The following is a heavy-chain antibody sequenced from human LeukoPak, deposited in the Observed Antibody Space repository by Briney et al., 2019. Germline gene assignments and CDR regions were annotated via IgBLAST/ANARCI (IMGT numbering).Heavy chain of an antibody. CDR2: IYYSGST. J-gene: IGHJ3*02. Sequence: TSETLSLTCTVSGGSISRYYWSWIRQPPGKGLEWIGYIYYSGSTNYNPSLKSRVTISVDTSKNQFSLKLTSVTAADTAVYYCARPAAYGDYGAFDIWGQGTMVTVSS. CDR3: ARPAAYGDYGAFDI. V-gene: IGHV4-59*08. D-gene: IGHD4-17*01. CDR1: GGSISRYY.